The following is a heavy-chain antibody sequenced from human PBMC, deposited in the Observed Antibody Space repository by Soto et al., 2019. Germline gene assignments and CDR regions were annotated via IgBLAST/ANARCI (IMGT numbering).Heavy chain of an antibody. CDR2: IYYSGST. CDR3: ARDRSGYSNWFDS. D-gene: IGHD3-22*01. CDR1: GGSISSYY. Sequence: PSETLSLTCTVSGGSISSYYWSWIRQPPGKGLEWIGYIYYSGSTNYNPSLKSRVTISVDTSKNQFSLKLSSVTAADTAVYYCARDRSGYSNWFDSWGQGTLVTVSS. J-gene: IGHJ5*01. V-gene: IGHV4-59*01.